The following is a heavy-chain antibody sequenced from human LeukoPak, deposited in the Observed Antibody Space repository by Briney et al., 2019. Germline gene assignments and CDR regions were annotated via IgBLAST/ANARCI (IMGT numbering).Heavy chain of an antibody. CDR2: IYYSGTT. V-gene: IGHV4-59*01. CDR3: ARGVYIAAAQYGY. CDR1: SGSISNYY. J-gene: IGHJ4*02. Sequence: SETLSLTCTVSSGSISNYYWSWIRQPPGKGLEWIGYIYYSGTTNYNPSLKSRVTISVDTSKNQFSLKLNSVTAADTAVDYCARGVYIAAAQYGYWGQGTLVTVSS. D-gene: IGHD6-13*01.